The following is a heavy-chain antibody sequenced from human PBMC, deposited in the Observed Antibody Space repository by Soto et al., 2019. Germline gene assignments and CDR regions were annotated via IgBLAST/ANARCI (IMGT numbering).Heavy chain of an antibody. CDR1: GFTFSSYD. J-gene: IGHJ4*02. D-gene: IGHD1-7*01. CDR2: ISSNGGTT. CDR3: VRRVSGNYDY. Sequence: EVQLAESGGGMVQSGGSLRLSCVASGFTFSSYDMHWVRQAPGKGLEYVSSISSNGGTTYYGNSVKGRFTISRDNSKNTLYLQMGSLRAEDMAVYYCVRRVSGNYDYWGQGILVTVSS. V-gene: IGHV3-64*01.